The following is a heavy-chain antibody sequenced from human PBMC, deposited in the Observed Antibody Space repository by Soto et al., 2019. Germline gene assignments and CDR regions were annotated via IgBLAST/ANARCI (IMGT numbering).Heavy chain of an antibody. CDR1: GYTFTSYG. CDR3: ARRYCSGGSCYSERGWWFDP. V-gene: IGHV1-18*01. CDR2: ISAYNGNT. Sequence: APVKVSCKASGYTFTSYGISWVRQAPGQGLEWMGWISAYNGNTNYAQKLQGRVTMTTDTSTSTAYMELRSLRSDDTAVYYCARRYCSGGSCYSERGWWFDPWGQGTLVTVSS. J-gene: IGHJ5*02. D-gene: IGHD2-15*01.